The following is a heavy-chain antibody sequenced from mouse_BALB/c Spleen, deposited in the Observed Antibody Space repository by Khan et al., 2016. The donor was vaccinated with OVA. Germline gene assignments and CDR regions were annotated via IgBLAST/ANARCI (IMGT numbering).Heavy chain of an antibody. CDR2: INTNTGEP. J-gene: IGHJ2*01. CDR1: GYTFTNYG. CDR3: ARKGYFDY. V-gene: IGHV9-3*02. Sequence: QIQFVQSGPELKKPGETVKISCKASGYTFTNYGMNWVKQAPGKGLKWMGWINTNTGEPKYAEDFKGRFAFSLETSASTAYLQINNLKNEESATYFCARKGYFDYWGQGTTLTVSS.